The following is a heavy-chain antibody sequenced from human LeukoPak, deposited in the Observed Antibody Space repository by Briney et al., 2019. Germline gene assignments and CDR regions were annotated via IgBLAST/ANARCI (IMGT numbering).Heavy chain of an antibody. D-gene: IGHD3-10*01. CDR3: ARGPENYYGSGSYYSPYYFDY. CDR2: INHSGST. Sequence: PSETLSLTCAVYGGSFSGYYWSCIRQPPGKGLEWIGEINHSGSTNYNPSLKSRVTISVDTPKNQFSRKLSSVTAADTAVYYCARGPENYYGSGSYYSPYYFDYWGQGTLVTVSS. V-gene: IGHV4-34*01. CDR1: GGSFSGYY. J-gene: IGHJ4*02.